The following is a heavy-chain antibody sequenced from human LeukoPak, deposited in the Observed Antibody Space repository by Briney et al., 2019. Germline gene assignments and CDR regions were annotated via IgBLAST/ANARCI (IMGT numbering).Heavy chain of an antibody. CDR2: INHSGST. V-gene: IGHV4-34*01. CDR1: GGSFSGYY. CDR3: ARGHNVVPAAIPILDY. J-gene: IGHJ4*02. D-gene: IGHD2-2*02. Sequence: SETLSLTCAVYGGSFSGYYWSWIRQPPGKGLEWIGEINHSGSTNHNPSLKSRVTISVDTSKNQFSLKLSSVTAADTAVYYCARGHNVVPAAIPILDYWGQGTLVTVSS.